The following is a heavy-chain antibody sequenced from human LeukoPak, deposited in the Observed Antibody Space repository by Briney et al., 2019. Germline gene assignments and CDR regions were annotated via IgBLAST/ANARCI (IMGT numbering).Heavy chain of an antibody. Sequence: GGSLRLSCAASGFTFSSYWMSWVRQAPGKGLEWVSSISSSSSYIYYADSVKGRFTISRDNTKNSLYLQMNSLRAEDTAVYYCARGVRFLEWLLFCFDYWGQGTLVTVPS. D-gene: IGHD3-3*01. CDR2: ISSSSSYI. CDR3: ARGVRFLEWLLFCFDY. J-gene: IGHJ4*02. CDR1: GFTFSSYW. V-gene: IGHV3-21*01.